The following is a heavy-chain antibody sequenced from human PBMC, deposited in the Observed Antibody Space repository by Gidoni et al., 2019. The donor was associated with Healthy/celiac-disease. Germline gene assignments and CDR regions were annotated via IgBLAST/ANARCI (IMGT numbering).Heavy chain of an antibody. J-gene: IGHJ4*02. D-gene: IGHD3-22*01. Sequence: EVQLVQSGAEVKQPGESLKIPCKGSGYSFTSSWIGWVRQMPGKGLEWMGVIYPGDSDTRYSPSFQGQVTISADKSISTAYLQWSSLKASDTAMYYCARIFTMIVPRHIRFLDYWGQGTLVTVSS. V-gene: IGHV5-51*01. CDR1: GYSFTSSW. CDR3: ARIFTMIVPRHIRFLDY. CDR2: IYPGDSDT.